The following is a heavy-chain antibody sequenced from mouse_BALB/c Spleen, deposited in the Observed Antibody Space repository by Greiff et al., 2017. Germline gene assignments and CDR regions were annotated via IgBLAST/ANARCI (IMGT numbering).Heavy chain of an antibody. D-gene: IGHD2-2*01. V-gene: IGHV6-6*02. Sequence: EVQVVESGGGLVQPGGSMKLSCVASGFTFSNYWMNWVRQSPEKGLEWVAEIRLKSNNYATHYAESVKGRFTISRDDSKSSVYLQMNNLRAEDTGIYYCTRGGYPYYAMDYWGQGTSVTVSS. J-gene: IGHJ4*01. CDR3: TRGGYPYYAMDY. CDR1: GFTFSNYW. CDR2: IRLKSNNYAT.